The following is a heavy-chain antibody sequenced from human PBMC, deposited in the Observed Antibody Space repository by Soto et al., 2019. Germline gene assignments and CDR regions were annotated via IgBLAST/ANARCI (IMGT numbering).Heavy chain of an antibody. CDR3: ARHNLHISGHNDY. CDR1: GGSISSSSYY. Sequence: QLQLQESGPGLVKPSETQSLTCTVSGGSISSSSYYWGWIRQPPGKGLEWIGSIYYSGSTYYNPSLKIPVPISVDTSKNQFSLKLSSVTAADTAVYYCARHNLHISGHNDYWGQGTLVTVSS. J-gene: IGHJ4*02. CDR2: IYYSGST. V-gene: IGHV4-39*01. D-gene: IGHD3-22*01.